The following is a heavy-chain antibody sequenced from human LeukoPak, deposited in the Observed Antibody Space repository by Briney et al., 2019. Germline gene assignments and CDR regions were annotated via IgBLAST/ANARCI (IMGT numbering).Heavy chain of an antibody. D-gene: IGHD3-3*01. Sequence: GGSLRLSCAASGFTFSSYSMNWVRQAPGKGLEWVSVISHEGSYTNSADSVKGRFTNSRDNSKNTLYLQMNSLRAEDTAVYYCARDPHTYYDFWSGYQAGWFDPWGQGTLVTVSS. CDR3: ARDPHTYYDFWSGYQAGWFDP. CDR1: GFTFSSYS. J-gene: IGHJ5*02. CDR2: ISHEGSYT. V-gene: IGHV3-30*03.